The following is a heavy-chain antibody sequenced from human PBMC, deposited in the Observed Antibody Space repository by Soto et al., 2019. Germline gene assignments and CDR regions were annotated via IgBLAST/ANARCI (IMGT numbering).Heavy chain of an antibody. CDR2: IYPSDSDT. D-gene: IGHD3-3*01. CDR3: ARQHYDFWSGSYTGSSYFDL. J-gene: IGHJ2*01. Sequence: EVQLIQSGAEVKKPGDSLRISCQGSGYTFSDYWIGWVRQMPGKGLEWMGIIYPSDSDTKYSPSFRGQVRISVDTSINTAFLQWNRLVASDTATYYCARQHYDFWSGSYTGSSYFDLWGRGTLVSVSS. V-gene: IGHV5-51*01. CDR1: GYTFSDYW.